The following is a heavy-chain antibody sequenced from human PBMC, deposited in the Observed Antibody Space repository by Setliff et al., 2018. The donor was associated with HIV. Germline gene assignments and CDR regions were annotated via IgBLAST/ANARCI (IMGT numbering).Heavy chain of an antibody. CDR2: INVGKGDT. CDR1: GYIFTTYS. J-gene: IGHJ4*01. CDR3: ARGALLAVFDFDH. D-gene: IGHD3-10*01. Sequence: ASVKVSCKASGYIFTTYSIHWVRQAPGQSLEWMGWINVGKGDTKYSQELQGRITITTDTSANTAYMELSGLRSDDTAVYFCARGALLAVFDFDHWGHGTLVTVSS. V-gene: IGHV1-3*01.